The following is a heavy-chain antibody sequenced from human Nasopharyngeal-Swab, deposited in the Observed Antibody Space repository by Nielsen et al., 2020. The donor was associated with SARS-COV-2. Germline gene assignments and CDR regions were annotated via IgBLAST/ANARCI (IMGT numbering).Heavy chain of an antibody. V-gene: IGHV1-69*04. CDR3: ARGITPTTLGLGY. Sequence: SVKVSCKASGGTFSSYAISWVRQAPGQGLEWMGRIIPILGIANYAQKFQGRVTITADKSTRPAYMELSSLRSEDTAVYYCARGITPTTLGLGYWGQGTLVTVSS. D-gene: IGHD3/OR15-3a*01. CDR1: GGTFSSYA. CDR2: IIPILGIA. J-gene: IGHJ4*02.